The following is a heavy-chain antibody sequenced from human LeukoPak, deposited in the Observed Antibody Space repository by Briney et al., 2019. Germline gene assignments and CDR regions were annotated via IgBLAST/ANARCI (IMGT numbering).Heavy chain of an antibody. CDR1: GFTFSSYG. CDR3: AKGDDILTGYLSYFDY. J-gene: IGHJ4*02. V-gene: IGHV3-30*18. CDR2: ISYDGSNE. D-gene: IGHD3-9*01. Sequence: GGSLRLSCAASGFTFSSYGMHWVRQAPGKGLEWVAAISYDGSNEYYVDSVKGRFTISRDNSKNTLFLQINSLRVEDTAVYYCAKGDDILTGYLSYFDYWGQGTLVTVSS.